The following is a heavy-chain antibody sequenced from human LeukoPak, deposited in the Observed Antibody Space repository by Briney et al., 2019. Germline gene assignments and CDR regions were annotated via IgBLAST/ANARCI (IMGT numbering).Heavy chain of an antibody. D-gene: IGHD3-9*01. Sequence: GASVKVSCKASGGTFSSYAISWVRQAPGQGLEWMGGIIPIFGTANYAQKSQGRVTITADESTSTAYMELSSLRSEDTAVYYCAGVNPFYYDILTGYPYYFDYWGQGTLVTVSS. CDR2: IIPIFGTA. CDR1: GGTFSSYA. J-gene: IGHJ4*02. V-gene: IGHV1-69*01. CDR3: AGVNPFYYDILTGYPYYFDY.